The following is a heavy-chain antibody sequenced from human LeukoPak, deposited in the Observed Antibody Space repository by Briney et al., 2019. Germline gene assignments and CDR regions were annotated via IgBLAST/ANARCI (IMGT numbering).Heavy chain of an antibody. D-gene: IGHD5-18*01. CDR2: IYYSGST. Sequence: SETLSLTCNVSGGSISSHYWSWIRQPPGKGLEWIGYIYYSGSTNYNPSLKSRVTISVDTSKNQFSLKLSSVTAADTAVYYCARDFMVKAFDAFDIWGQGTMVTVSS. V-gene: IGHV4-59*11. CDR1: GGSISSHY. CDR3: ARDFMVKAFDAFDI. J-gene: IGHJ3*02.